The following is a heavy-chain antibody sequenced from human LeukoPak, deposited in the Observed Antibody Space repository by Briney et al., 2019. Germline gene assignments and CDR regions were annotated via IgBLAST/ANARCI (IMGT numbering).Heavy chain of an antibody. CDR2: IKEDGSAK. D-gene: IGHD5-18*01. CDR1: GLIFSNYW. J-gene: IGHJ4*02. Sequence: GGSLRLSCAASGLIFSNYWMSWVRQTPGKGLEWVANIKEDGSAKYYVDSVKGRFTISRDNAKSFLYLQMNSLRVEDTAVYYCARDGDGYPYWGQGTLVTVSA. V-gene: IGHV3-7*01. CDR3: ARDGDGYPY.